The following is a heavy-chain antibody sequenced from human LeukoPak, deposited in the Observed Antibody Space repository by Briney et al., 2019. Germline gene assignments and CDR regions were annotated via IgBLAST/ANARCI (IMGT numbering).Heavy chain of an antibody. CDR1: GSTFSNAW. D-gene: IGHD3-22*01. J-gene: IGHJ5*02. CDR3: TTRDSSGVRDRVDP. V-gene: IGHV3-15*01. Sequence: GGSLRLSCAASGSTFSNAWMSWVRQAPGKGLEWVGRIKSKTDGGTTDYAAPVKGRFTISRDDSKNTLYLQMNSLKTEDTAVYYCTTRDSSGVRDRVDPWGQGTLVTVSS. CDR2: IKSKTDGGTT.